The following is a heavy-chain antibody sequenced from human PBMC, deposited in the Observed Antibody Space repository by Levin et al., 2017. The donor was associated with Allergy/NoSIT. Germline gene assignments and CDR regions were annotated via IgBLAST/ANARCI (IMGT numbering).Heavy chain of an antibody. D-gene: IGHD6-6*01. CDR2: ISRSSSHI. Sequence: PGGSLRLSCAASGFTFSTSDMNWVRQAPGKGLEWVSYISRSSSHIYYADSVKGRFTISRDNAKNSLYLQMNGLTAEDTAVYYCARDLAALARIGGMDVWGQGTTVTVSS. J-gene: IGHJ6*02. CDR3: ARDLAALARIGGMDV. CDR1: GFTFSTSD. V-gene: IGHV3-21*01.